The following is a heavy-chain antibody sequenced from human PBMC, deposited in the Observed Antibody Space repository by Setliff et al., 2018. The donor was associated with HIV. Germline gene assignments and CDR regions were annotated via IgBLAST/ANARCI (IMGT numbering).Heavy chain of an antibody. CDR2: IYYSGAT. CDR3: ARLGYVSGGFYKTPGPYYFDY. J-gene: IGHJ4*02. V-gene: IGHV4-39*01. D-gene: IGHD3-10*01. Sequence: SETLSLTCTVSVGSMSSSSYYWSWIRQTPDKGLEWIGIIYYSGATYYNPSLTSRVTISVDTSRNQFSLKLRSVTAADTAAYYCARLGYVSGGFYKTPGPYYFDYWGQGALVTVSS. CDR1: VGSMSSSSYY.